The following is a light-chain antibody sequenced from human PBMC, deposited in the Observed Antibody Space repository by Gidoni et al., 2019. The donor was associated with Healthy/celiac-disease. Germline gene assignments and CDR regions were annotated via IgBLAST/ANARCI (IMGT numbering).Light chain of an antibody. V-gene: IGKV3-20*01. CDR2: GAS. CDR1: QSVSSSD. J-gene: IGKJ4*01. Sequence: EFVLRTPPATLSLSPGERATLSCRASQSVSSSDLAWYQQKPGQAPRLLIYGASSRATGIPDRFSGSGSGTDFTLTISRLEPEDFAVYYCQQYGSSPLTFGGGTKVEIK. CDR3: QQYGSSPLT.